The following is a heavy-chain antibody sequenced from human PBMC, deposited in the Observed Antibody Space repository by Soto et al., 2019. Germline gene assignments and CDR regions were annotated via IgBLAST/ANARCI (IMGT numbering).Heavy chain of an antibody. CDR2: IFHSGST. Sequence: QVQLQESGPGLVKRSGTLSLTCAVFGGSISNSNWWTWVRQPPGKGLDWIGEIFHSGSTNYNSSLMGRVTISVDKANNQFSLKLSSVTAADTAVYYCAHRPIVGAAIWGQGTLVTVSS. D-gene: IGHD1-26*01. CDR1: GGSISNSNW. V-gene: IGHV4-4*02. CDR3: AHRPIVGAAI. J-gene: IGHJ4*02.